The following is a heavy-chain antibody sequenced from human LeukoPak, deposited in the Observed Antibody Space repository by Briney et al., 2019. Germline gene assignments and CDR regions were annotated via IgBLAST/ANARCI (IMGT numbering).Heavy chain of an antibody. J-gene: IGHJ4*02. Sequence: PGESLKISCRGSGYSFTTYWIGWVRQMPGKGLEWMGIIYPGDSDTRYSPSFQGQVTMSADKSINTAYLQWSSLKASDTAIYYCARRQGCSSTSCLPDYWGQGTLVTVSS. D-gene: IGHD2-2*01. CDR3: ARRQGCSSTSCLPDY. CDR1: GYSFTTYW. V-gene: IGHV5-51*01. CDR2: IYPGDSDT.